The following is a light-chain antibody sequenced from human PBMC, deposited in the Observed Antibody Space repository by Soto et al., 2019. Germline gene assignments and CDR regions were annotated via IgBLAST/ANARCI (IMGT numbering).Light chain of an antibody. CDR1: INDVGGYNY. V-gene: IGLV2-8*01. J-gene: IGLJ1*01. CDR3: MSYAGGNRFV. CDR2: QVT. Sequence: QSVLTQPPSASGSPGQPVTISCAGTINDVGGYNYVSWYQQHPGKVPQLMIYQVTKRPSGVPDRFSASKSDTTASLTISGLQAEDEGDYYCMSYAGGNRFVFGTGTKVTV.